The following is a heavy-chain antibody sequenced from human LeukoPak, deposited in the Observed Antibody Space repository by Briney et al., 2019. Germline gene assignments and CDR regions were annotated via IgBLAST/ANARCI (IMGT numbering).Heavy chain of an antibody. V-gene: IGHV3-21*04. CDR1: GFTFSSYS. D-gene: IGHD2/OR15-2a*01. CDR2: ISSSSSYI. Sequence: GGSLRLSCAASGFTFSSYSMNWVRQAPGKGLEWVSSISSSSSYIYYADSVKGRFTISRDNSKNTLYLQTNSLRAEDTAVYYCAKPIGLRGVFDYWGQGTLVTVSS. CDR3: AKPIGLRGVFDY. J-gene: IGHJ4*02.